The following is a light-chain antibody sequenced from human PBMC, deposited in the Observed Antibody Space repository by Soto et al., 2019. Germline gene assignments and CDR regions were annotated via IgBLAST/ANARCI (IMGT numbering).Light chain of an antibody. Sequence: EIVMTQSPATLSVSPGERATLSCRASQSVSSNLAWYQQKPGQAPRLLIYGASTSATGIPDRFSGSGSGTVFTLIISILEPEDFAVYYCQQYGSSPLTFGQGTKVDIK. CDR3: QQYGSSPLT. CDR1: QSVSSN. J-gene: IGKJ1*01. V-gene: IGKV3-20*01. CDR2: GAS.